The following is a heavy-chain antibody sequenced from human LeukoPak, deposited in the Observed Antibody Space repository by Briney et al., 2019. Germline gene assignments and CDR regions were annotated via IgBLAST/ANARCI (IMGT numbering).Heavy chain of an antibody. J-gene: IGHJ4*02. CDR1: GGSISIYY. CDR3: ARGHSSGWYWGFDY. V-gene: IGHV4-59*08. D-gene: IGHD6-19*01. CDR2: IYYSGST. Sequence: PSETLSLTCTVCGGSISIYYWSWIRQPPGKGLEWIGYIYYSGSTNYNPSLKSRVTISVDTSKNQFSLKLSSVTAADTAVYYCARGHSSGWYWGFDYWGQGTLVTVSS.